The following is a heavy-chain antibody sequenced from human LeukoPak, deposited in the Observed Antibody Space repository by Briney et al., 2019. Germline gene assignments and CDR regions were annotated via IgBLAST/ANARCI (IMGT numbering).Heavy chain of an antibody. J-gene: IGHJ4*02. D-gene: IGHD3-22*01. CDR2: INHSGST. Sequence: PSETLSLTCAVYGGSFSGYYWSWIRQPPGKGLEWIGEINHSGSTNYNPSLKSRVTISVDTSKNQFSLKLSSVTAADTAVYYCARGSAYYYDSSSYSYYFDYWGQGTLVTVSS. V-gene: IGHV4-34*01. CDR1: GGSFSGYY. CDR3: ARGSAYYYDSSSYSYYFDY.